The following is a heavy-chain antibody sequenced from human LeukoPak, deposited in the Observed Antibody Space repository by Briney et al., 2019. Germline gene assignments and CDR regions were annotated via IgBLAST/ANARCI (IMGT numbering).Heavy chain of an antibody. V-gene: IGHV5-51*01. Sequence: GESLKISCKGSGYSFTSYWIGWVRQMPGKGLEWMGIIYPGDSDTRYSPSFQGQVTISADKSISTAYLQWSSLKASDTAMYYCARTRTNIAAAGGFFDYRGQGTLVTVSS. J-gene: IGHJ4*02. CDR2: IYPGDSDT. CDR3: ARTRTNIAAAGGFFDY. D-gene: IGHD6-13*01. CDR1: GYSFTSYW.